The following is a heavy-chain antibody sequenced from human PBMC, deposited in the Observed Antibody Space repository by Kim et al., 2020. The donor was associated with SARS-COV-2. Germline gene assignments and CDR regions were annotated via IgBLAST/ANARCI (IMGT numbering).Heavy chain of an antibody. D-gene: IGHD1-26*01. CDR3: ARPNAVGATHIYFDY. CDR1: GYSFTSYW. Sequence: GESLKISCKGSGYSFTSYWIGWVRQMPGKGLEWMGIIYPGDSDTRYSPSFQGQVTISADKSISTAYLQWSSLKASDTAMYYCARPNAVGATHIYFDYWGQGTLVTVSS. J-gene: IGHJ4*02. CDR2: IYPGDSDT. V-gene: IGHV5-51*01.